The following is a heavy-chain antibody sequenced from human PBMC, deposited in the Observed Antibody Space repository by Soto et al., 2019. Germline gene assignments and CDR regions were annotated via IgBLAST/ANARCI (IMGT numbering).Heavy chain of an antibody. CDR1: GFTFSRYG. J-gene: IGHJ4*02. CDR2: ISYDGSNK. D-gene: IGHD6-19*01. V-gene: IGHV3-30*18. Sequence: QVQLVESGGGVVQPGRSLRLSCAASGFTFSRYGMHWVRQAPGKGLEWVAVISYDGSNKYYADSVKGRFTISRDNSKNTRYLQMNSLRAEDTAVYYCAKLGALAGTHGDYWGQGTLVTVSS. CDR3: AKLGALAGTHGDY.